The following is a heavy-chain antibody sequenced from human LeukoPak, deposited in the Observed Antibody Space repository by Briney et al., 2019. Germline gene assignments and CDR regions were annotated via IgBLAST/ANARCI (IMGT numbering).Heavy chain of an antibody. CDR3: APEAYCGGDCYEDFDY. CDR2: INHSGST. J-gene: IGHJ4*02. CDR1: GGSFSGYY. D-gene: IGHD2-21*02. V-gene: IGHV4-34*01. Sequence: SETLSLTCAVYGGSFSGYYWSWIRQPPGKGLEWIGEINHSGSTNYNPSLKSRVIISVDASKNQFSLKLSSVTAADTAVYYCAPEAYCGGDCYEDFDYWGQGTLVTVSS.